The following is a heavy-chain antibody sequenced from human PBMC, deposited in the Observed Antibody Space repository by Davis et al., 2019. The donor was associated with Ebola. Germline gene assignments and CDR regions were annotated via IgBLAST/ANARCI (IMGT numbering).Heavy chain of an antibody. CDR2: TYYKSKWYN. CDR3: ARGWLRTGFDY. D-gene: IGHD3/OR15-3a*01. J-gene: IGHJ4*02. V-gene: IGHV6-1*01. Sequence: HSQTLSLTCVISGDSVSGSSGAWNWIRQSPSRGLEWLGRTYYKSKWYNDYAVSVKSRITINADTSKNELSLHLNSVTPGDTAVYYCARGWLRTGFDYWGQGTLVTVSS. CDR1: GDSVSGSSGA.